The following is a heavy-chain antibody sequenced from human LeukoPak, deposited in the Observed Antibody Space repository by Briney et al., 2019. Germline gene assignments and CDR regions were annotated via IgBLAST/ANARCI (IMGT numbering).Heavy chain of an antibody. CDR3: ARDGAIDDGSGSYRVYYYYGMDV. J-gene: IGHJ6*02. CDR1: GFTVSSNY. Sequence: PGGSLRLSCAASGFTVSSNYMSWVRQASGKGLEWVSVIYSGGSTYYADSVKGRFTISRDNSKNTLYLQMNSLRAEDAAVYYCARDGAIDDGSGSYRVYYYYGMDVWGQGTTVTVSS. CDR2: IYSGGST. V-gene: IGHV3-66*01. D-gene: IGHD3-10*01.